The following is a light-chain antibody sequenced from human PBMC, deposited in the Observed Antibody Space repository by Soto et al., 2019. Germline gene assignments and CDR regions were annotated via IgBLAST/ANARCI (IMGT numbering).Light chain of an antibody. CDR1: QSISSW. CDR3: QQYNSYSRYT. V-gene: IGKV1-5*01. J-gene: IGKJ2*01. Sequence: DIQMTQSPSTLSASVGDRVTITCRASQSISSWLAWYQQKPGKAPKLLIYDASSLESGVSSRFSGRGSGTEFTLTVSSLHPDDFATYYCQQYNSYSRYTFGQGTKLEIK. CDR2: DAS.